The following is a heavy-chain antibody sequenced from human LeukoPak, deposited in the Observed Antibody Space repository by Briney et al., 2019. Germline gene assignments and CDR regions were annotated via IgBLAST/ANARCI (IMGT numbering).Heavy chain of an antibody. CDR2: IIPMFGTP. D-gene: IGHD2-8*01. V-gene: IGHV1-69*06. CDR1: GYTFTSYG. J-gene: IGHJ5*02. CDR3: ARAGIPGYCTNVTCSNWLDP. Sequence: ASVKVSCKASGYTFTSYGIIWVRQAPGQGLEWMGGIIPMFGTPNYAQRLQGRVTITADKSTNTAYMELSSLRSEDTAVYYCARAGIPGYCTNVTCSNWLDPWGQGTLVTVSS.